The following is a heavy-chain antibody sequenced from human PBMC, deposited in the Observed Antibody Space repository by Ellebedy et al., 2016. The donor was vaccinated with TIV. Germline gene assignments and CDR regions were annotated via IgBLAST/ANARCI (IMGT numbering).Heavy chain of an antibody. D-gene: IGHD1-1*01. CDR1: GFTFSGFW. CDR2: IHQDGSER. V-gene: IGHV3-7*03. Sequence: GESLKISCAASGFTFSGFWMARVRQAPGKGLEWVANIHQDGSERHYLDSVKGRFTISRDNSKKSLYLQMNSLRAEDTAVYYCGRSGWQIAKNVDFWGQGTLVTVSS. J-gene: IGHJ4*02. CDR3: GRSGWQIAKNVDF.